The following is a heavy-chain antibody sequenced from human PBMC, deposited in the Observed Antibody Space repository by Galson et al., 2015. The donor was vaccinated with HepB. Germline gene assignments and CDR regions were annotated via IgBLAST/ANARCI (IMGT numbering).Heavy chain of an antibody. D-gene: IGHD2-8*01. CDR2: ISGGGSYI. CDR1: GFIFSRYD. J-gene: IGHJ6*02. Sequence: LRLSCAASGFIFSRYDFHWVRQAPGKGLEWVSSISGGGSYIFYGNSVRGRFTISRDNAKRSLHLHMNNLRGEDTAVYYCVIIGCTTCLPSPDYFRLDVWGEGTAVTVSS. V-gene: IGHV3-21*01. CDR3: VIIGCTTCLPSPDYFRLDV.